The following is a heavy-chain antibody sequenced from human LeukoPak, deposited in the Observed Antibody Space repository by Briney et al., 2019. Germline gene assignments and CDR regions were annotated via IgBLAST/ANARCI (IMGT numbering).Heavy chain of an antibody. J-gene: IGHJ4*02. CDR2: IYYSGST. CDR1: GGSISSGDYY. D-gene: IGHD6-6*01. V-gene: IGHV4-30-4*01. Sequence: PSETLSLTCTVSGGSISSGDYYWSWIRQPPGKGLEWIGYIYYSGSTYYNPSLKSRLTLSGDTSKNQFSLRLSSVTAADTAVYYCARGTWSSSIDYWGQGTLVTVSS. CDR3: ARGTWSSSIDY.